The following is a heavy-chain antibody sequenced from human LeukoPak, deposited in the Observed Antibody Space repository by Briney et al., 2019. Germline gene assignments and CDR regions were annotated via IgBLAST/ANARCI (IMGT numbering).Heavy chain of an antibody. J-gene: IGHJ3*02. CDR1: GFTFSSYL. CDR3: ARDQYSGYDRAFDI. CDR2: INSDGSST. D-gene: IGHD5-12*01. V-gene: IGHV3-74*01. Sequence: GGSLRLSCAASGFTFSSYLMHWVRQAPGKGLVWVSRINSDGSSTTYADSVKGRFTISRDNAKNTLYLQVNSLRAEDTAVYYCARDQYSGYDRAFDIWGQGTMVTVSS.